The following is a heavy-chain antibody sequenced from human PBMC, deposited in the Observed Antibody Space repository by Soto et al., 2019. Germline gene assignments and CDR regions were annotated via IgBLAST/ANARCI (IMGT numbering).Heavy chain of an antibody. CDR3: ARGVVAAFDI. Sequence: SLSLTCTVSGGSISSGGYYWSWIRQHPGKGLEWIGYIYYSGSTYYNPSLKSRVTISADTSKNQFSLKLSSVTAADTAVYYCARGVVAAFDIWGQRTMVTVSS. D-gene: IGHD3-22*01. CDR2: IYYSGST. J-gene: IGHJ3*02. V-gene: IGHV4-31*03. CDR1: GGSISSGGYY.